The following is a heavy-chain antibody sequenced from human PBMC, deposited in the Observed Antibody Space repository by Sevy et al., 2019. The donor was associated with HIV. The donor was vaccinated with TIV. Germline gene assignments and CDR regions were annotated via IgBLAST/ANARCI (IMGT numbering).Heavy chain of an antibody. D-gene: IGHD2-15*01. CDR3: TRGGKGYCSGGSCYSTTNDY. Sequence: GGSLRLSCAASGFTFSGSAMHWVRQASGKGLEWVGRIRSKANSYATAYAALVKGRFTISRDDSKNTAYLQMNSLKTEDTAVYYCTRGGKGYCSGGSCYSTTNDYWGQGTLVTVSS. J-gene: IGHJ4*02. V-gene: IGHV3-73*01. CDR1: GFTFSGSA. CDR2: IRSKANSYAT.